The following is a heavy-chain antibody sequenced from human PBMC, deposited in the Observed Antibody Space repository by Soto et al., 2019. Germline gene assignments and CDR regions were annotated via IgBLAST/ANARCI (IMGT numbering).Heavy chain of an antibody. CDR2: IYYSGST. CDR1: GGSISSSSYY. V-gene: IGHV4-39*01. Sequence: SETLSLTCTVSGGSISSSSYYWGWIRQPPGKGLEWIGSIYYSGSTYYNPSLKSRVTISVDTSKNQFSLKLSSVTAADTAVYYCARRPRTAYYYYMDVWGKGTTVTVSS. CDR3: ARRPRTAYYYYMDV. J-gene: IGHJ6*03.